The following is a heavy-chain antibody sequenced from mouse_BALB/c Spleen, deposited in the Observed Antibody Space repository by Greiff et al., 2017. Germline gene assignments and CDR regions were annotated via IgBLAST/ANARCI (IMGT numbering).Heavy chain of an antibody. D-gene: IGHD2-1*01. CDR3: ARSENYGISFAY. CDR1: GYTFTSYV. V-gene: IGHV1-14*01. Sequence: EVKLVESGPELVKPGASVKMSCKASGYTFTSYVMHWVKQKPGQGLEWIGYINPYNDGTKYNEKFKGKATLTSDKSSSTAYMELSSLTSEDSAVYYCARSENYGISFAYWGQGTLVTVSA. CDR2: INPYNDGT. J-gene: IGHJ3*01.